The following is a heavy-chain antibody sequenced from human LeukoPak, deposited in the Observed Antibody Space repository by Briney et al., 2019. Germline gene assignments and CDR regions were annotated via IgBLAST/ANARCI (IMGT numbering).Heavy chain of an antibody. CDR1: GDSVSSNSAA. CDR2: TYYRSKWYN. CDR3: ARDVGVIAAPHFDY. V-gene: IGHV6-1*01. D-gene: IGHD6-13*01. Sequence: SQTLSLTCAISGDSVSSNSAAWNWISQSPSRGLEWLGRTYYRSKWYNDYAVSVKSRITINPDTSKNQFSLQLNSVTPEDTAVYYCARDVGVIAAPHFDYWGQGTLVTVSS. J-gene: IGHJ4*02.